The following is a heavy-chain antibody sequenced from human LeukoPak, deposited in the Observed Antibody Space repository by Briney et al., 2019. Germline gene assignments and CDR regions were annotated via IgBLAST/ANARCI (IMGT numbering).Heavy chain of an antibody. CDR1: GGAIISDNFY. V-gene: IGHV4-39*01. Sequence: SETLSLTCAVSGGAIISDNFYWGWVRQPPGKGLEWVGSINYSGTTYYNPSLRSRVSISVDTSRTQFFLRLNSVSAADTAVYYCGRLFDSWGQGILVTVSS. CDR3: GRLFDS. J-gene: IGHJ4*02. CDR2: INYSGTT.